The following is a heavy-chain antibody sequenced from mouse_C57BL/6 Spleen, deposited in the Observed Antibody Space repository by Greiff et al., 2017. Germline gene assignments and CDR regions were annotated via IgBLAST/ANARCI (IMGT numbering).Heavy chain of an antibody. Sequence: EVQLQQSGPELVKPGASVKISCKASGYTFTDYYMNWVKQSNGKSLEWIGDINPNNGGTSYNQKFKGKATLTVDKSSSTAYMELRSLTSEDSAVYYCARNPYGNYDYWGQGTTLTVSS. D-gene: IGHD2-1*01. CDR2: INPNNGGT. J-gene: IGHJ2*01. CDR3: ARNPYGNYDY. CDR1: GYTFTDYY. V-gene: IGHV1-26*01.